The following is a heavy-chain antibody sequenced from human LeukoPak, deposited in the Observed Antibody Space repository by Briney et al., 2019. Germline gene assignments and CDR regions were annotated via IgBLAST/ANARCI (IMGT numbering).Heavy chain of an antibody. J-gene: IGHJ4*02. CDR2: IYYDGSDK. Sequence: TGGSLRLSCVVSGFTFRNFGMHWVRQAPGKWLEWVAVIYYDGSDKYYVDSVKGRFAVSRDNSKNTLYLQMNNLRVEDTAVYHCARDRSQHYFDYWGQGALVTVSS. CDR3: ARDRSQHYFDY. CDR1: GFTFRNFG. D-gene: IGHD5-18*01. V-gene: IGHV3-33*01.